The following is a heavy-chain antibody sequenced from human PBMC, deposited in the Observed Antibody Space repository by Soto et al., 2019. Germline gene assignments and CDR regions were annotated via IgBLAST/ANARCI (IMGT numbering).Heavy chain of an antibody. D-gene: IGHD4-4*01. J-gene: IGHJ6*02. V-gene: IGHV3-30*18. Sequence: GGSLRLSCAASGFTFSSYGMHWVRQAPGKGLEWVAVISYDGSNKYYADSVKGRFTISRDNSKNTLYLQMNSLRAEDTAVYYCAKDDYTNIRYYYYYGMDVWGQGTTVTVSS. CDR3: AKDDYTNIRYYYYYGMDV. CDR2: ISYDGSNK. CDR1: GFTFSSYG.